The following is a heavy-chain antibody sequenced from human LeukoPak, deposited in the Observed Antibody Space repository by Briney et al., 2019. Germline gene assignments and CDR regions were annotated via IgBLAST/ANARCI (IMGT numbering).Heavy chain of an antibody. Sequence: GGSLRLSCAASGFTFSSYAMSWVRQAPGKGLEWVSLISGSGANTYYADSVKGRFTISGDNSKNTLYLQTNSLRAEDTAVYYCAKRGYCSSTSCENYFDYWGQGTLVTVSS. CDR3: AKRGYCSSTSCENYFDY. J-gene: IGHJ4*02. D-gene: IGHD2-2*01. V-gene: IGHV3-23*01. CDR1: GFTFSSYA. CDR2: ISGSGANT.